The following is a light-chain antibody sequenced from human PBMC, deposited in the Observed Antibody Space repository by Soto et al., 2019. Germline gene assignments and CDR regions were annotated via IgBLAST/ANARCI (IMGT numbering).Light chain of an antibody. CDR2: VAS. V-gene: IGKV1-39*01. CDR3: QESYGMQFT. CDR1: QSINTY. J-gene: IGKJ4*01. Sequence: IQMTQSPSSLSASVGDRVTITCLASQSINTYVNWYQQKSGKAPKLLIYVASTLQSGVPSRFSGSGSGTDFTLTISSLQPEDFATYYCQESYGMQFTFGGGTKVDIK.